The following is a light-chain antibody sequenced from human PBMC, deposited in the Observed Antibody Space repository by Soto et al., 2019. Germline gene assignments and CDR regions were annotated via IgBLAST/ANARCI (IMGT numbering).Light chain of an antibody. CDR1: QSVSSSY. CDR2: DAS. V-gene: IGKV3D-20*02. Sequence: EIVLTQSPGTLSLSPGERATLSCRASQSVSSSYLAWYQQRPGQAPRLLIYDASNRATGIPARFSGSGSGTDFTLTISSLEPEDFAVYYCQQRSNWPIFTFGPGTKVDIK. J-gene: IGKJ3*01. CDR3: QQRSNWPIFT.